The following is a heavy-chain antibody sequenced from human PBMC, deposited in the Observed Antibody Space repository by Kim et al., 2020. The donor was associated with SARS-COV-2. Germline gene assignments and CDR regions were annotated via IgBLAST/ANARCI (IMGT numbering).Heavy chain of an antibody. Sequence: GGSLRLSCAASGFTVSSNYMSWVRQAPGKGLEWVSVIYSGGSTYYADSVKGRFTISRHNSKNTLYLQMNSLRAEDTAVYYCARGGDYDILTGYPRAFDIWGQGTMVTVSS. V-gene: IGHV3-53*04. CDR2: IYSGGST. CDR1: GFTVSSNY. CDR3: ARGGDYDILTGYPRAFDI. J-gene: IGHJ3*02. D-gene: IGHD3-9*01.